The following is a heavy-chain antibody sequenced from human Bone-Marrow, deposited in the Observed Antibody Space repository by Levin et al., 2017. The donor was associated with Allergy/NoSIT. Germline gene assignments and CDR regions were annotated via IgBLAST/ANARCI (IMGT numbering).Heavy chain of an antibody. CDR2: IYYSGGT. Sequence: SETLSLTCTVSGGSISSYYWSWMRQPPGKGLEWIGYIYYSGGTNYNPSLKSRVTISIDTSKNQFSLKLSSVTAADPAVYYCARHSIADSSGHPAYWGQGTLVTVSS. CDR1: GGSISSYY. J-gene: IGHJ4*02. CDR3: ARHSIADSSGHPAY. D-gene: IGHD6-19*01. V-gene: IGHV4-59*01.